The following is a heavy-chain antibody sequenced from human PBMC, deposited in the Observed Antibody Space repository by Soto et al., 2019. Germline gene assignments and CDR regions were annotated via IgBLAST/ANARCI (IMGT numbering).Heavy chain of an antibody. CDR1: GFMFENYA. D-gene: IGHD2-8*01. CDR3: AKGKSENGVDWLDP. J-gene: IGHJ5*02. V-gene: IGHV3-23*01. CDR2: VRGNSYGA. Sequence: GGSLRLSCAASGFMFENYAMIWVRQAPGKGLEWVATVRGNSYGAYYADSVRGRFIISRDNSKNTMSLQLNSLRDDDTAIYYCAKGKSENGVDWLDPWGPGTLVTVSS.